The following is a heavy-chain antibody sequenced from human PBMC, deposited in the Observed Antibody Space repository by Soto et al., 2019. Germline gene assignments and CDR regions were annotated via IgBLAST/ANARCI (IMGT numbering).Heavy chain of an antibody. CDR2: ITPFNGNT. D-gene: IGHD2-2*01. CDR3: ARSPVPADAFDI. V-gene: IGHV1-45*02. Sequence: SVKVSCKASGYTFAYRYLHWVRQAPGQALEWMGWITPFNGNTNYAQKFQDRVTITRDRSMSTAYMELSSLRSEDTAMYYCARSPVPADAFDIWGQGTMVTVSS. CDR1: GYTFAYRY. J-gene: IGHJ3*02.